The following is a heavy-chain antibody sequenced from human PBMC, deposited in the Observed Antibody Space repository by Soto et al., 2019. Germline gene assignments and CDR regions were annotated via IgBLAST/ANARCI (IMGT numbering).Heavy chain of an antibody. CDR3: ARDSQYGYGDY. J-gene: IGHJ4*02. CDR2: IWYDGTKK. D-gene: IGHD5-12*01. V-gene: IGHV3-33*01. CDR1: GPTFSSYG. Sequence: GGSLRLSCAASGPTFSSYGMHWVRQAPGQGLEWVALIWYDGTKKYYADSVKGRFTVSRDNSKKTLTLQMNSLRVEDTAVYYCARDSQYGYGDYWGQGTLVTVSS.